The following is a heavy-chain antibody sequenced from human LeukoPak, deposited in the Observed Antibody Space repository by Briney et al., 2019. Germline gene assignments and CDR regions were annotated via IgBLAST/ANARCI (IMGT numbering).Heavy chain of an antibody. V-gene: IGHV3-21*01. D-gene: IGHD3-10*01. CDR2: ISSSSSYI. CDR1: GFTFNNFS. J-gene: IGHJ4*02. Sequence: GGSLRLSCAASGFTFNNFSMNWVRQAPGKGLEWVSSISSSSSYIYYADSVKGRFTISRDNAKNTLYLQMNNLRAEDTAIYYCATDYYVSGSYYRLFYWGQGTLVTVSS. CDR3: ATDYYVSGSYYRLFY.